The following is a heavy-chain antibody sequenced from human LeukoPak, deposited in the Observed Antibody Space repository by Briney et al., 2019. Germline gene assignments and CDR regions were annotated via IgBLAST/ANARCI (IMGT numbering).Heavy chain of an antibody. J-gene: IGHJ3*02. V-gene: IGHV3-30*02. CDR1: GFTFSSYG. CDR2: IRYDGSNK. Sequence: GGSLRLSCAASGFTFSSYGMHWVRQAPGKGLEWVAFIRYDGSNKYYADSVKGRFTISRDNAKNSLYLQTNSLRAEDTAVYYCARDHNEILTGPPLRAFDIWGQGTMVTVSS. D-gene: IGHD3-9*01. CDR3: ARDHNEILTGPPLRAFDI.